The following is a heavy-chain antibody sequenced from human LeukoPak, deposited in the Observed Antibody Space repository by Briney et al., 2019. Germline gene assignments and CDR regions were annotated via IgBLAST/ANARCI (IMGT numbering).Heavy chain of an antibody. CDR2: IFHSGST. V-gene: IGHV4-4*02. CDR3: ARLRHYGSGSYPMTGNWFDP. D-gene: IGHD3-10*01. J-gene: IGHJ5*02. CDR1: SGSIFSSNW. Sequence: SETLSLTCAVSSGSIFSSNWWSWVRQPPGKGLEWIGQIFHSGSTSYSPSLKSRVTISVDKSKNQFSLRLTSVTAADTAVYYCARLRHYGSGSYPMTGNWFDPWGQGTLVSVSS.